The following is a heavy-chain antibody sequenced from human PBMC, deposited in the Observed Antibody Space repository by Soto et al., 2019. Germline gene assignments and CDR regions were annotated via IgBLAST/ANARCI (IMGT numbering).Heavy chain of an antibody. D-gene: IGHD6-19*01. J-gene: IGHJ4*02. CDR2: IYLSDSDT. V-gene: IGHV5-51*01. CDR1: GYSFTIYW. Sequence: PGESLKISCNGSGYSFTIYWIALVLQMPGKGLEWMGIIYLSDSDTRYSPSFQGRVTISADKSISTAYLQWSSLKASDTAMYYCARYSSGWPYYFDYWGQGTLVTVSS. CDR3: ARYSSGWPYYFDY.